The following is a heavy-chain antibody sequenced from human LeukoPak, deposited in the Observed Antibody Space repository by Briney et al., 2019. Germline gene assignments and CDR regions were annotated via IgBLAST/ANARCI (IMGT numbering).Heavy chain of an antibody. CDR2: IYYSGST. D-gene: IGHD4-17*01. V-gene: IGHV4-39*01. CDR1: GGSISSSNYY. J-gene: IGHJ4*02. CDR3: ARSSPGNYGDYQFDY. Sequence: AETLSLTCTVSGGSISSSNYYWGWIRQPPGKGLEWIGTIYYSGSTYYNPSLKSRITISVDTSKNQFSLKMRSVTAADTAVYYCARSSPGNYGDYQFDYWGQGTLVTVSS.